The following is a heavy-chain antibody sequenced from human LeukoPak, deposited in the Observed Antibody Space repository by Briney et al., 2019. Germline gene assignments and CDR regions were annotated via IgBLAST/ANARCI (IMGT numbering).Heavy chain of an antibody. Sequence: SETLSLTCTVSGYSISSGYYWGWIRQPPGKGLEWIGSIYHSGSTYYNPSLKSRVTISVDTSKNQFSLKLSSVTAADTAVYYCAKEGEVEMATMEGYYFDYWGQGTLVTVSS. J-gene: IGHJ4*02. D-gene: IGHD5-24*01. V-gene: IGHV4-38-2*02. CDR3: AKEGEVEMATMEGYYFDY. CDR2: IYHSGST. CDR1: GYSISSGYY.